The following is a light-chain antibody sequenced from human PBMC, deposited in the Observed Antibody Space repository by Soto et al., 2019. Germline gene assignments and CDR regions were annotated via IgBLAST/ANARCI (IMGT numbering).Light chain of an antibody. J-gene: IGKJ4*01. CDR3: QQYYSRSTDT. V-gene: IGKV4-1*01. CDR2: GEX. Sequence: SQSREYLGVSLADKGSIHWKSSQSLFYNSNNKNYFPWCQQKPGQPTKVVXXGEXTRESGVPARFSGSGSGKDFTLTISSLQAEDVAVYYCQQYYSRSTDTFGGGTKVDIK. CDR1: QSLFYNSNNKNY.